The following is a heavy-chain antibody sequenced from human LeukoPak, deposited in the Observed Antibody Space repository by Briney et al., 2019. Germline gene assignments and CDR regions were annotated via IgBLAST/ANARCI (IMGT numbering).Heavy chain of an antibody. CDR1: GFTFGDYA. J-gene: IGHJ4*02. Sequence: PGRSLRLSCTASGFTFGDYAMSWVRQAPGKGLEWVGFIRSKAYGGTTEYAASVKGRFTISRDDSKSIAYLQMNSLKTGDTAVYYCTRVEWLREPLFDYWGQGTLVTVSS. CDR2: IRSKAYGGTT. V-gene: IGHV3-49*04. CDR3: TRVEWLREPLFDY. D-gene: IGHD5-12*01.